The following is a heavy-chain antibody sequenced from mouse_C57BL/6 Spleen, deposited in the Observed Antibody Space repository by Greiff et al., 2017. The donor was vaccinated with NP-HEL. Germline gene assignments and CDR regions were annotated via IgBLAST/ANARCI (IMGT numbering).Heavy chain of an antibody. J-gene: IGHJ4*01. V-gene: IGHV1-52*01. CDR2: IDPSDSET. CDR1: GYTFTSYW. Sequence: QVQLQQSGAELVRPGSSVKLSCKASGYTFTSYWMHWVKQRPIQGLEWIGNIDPSDSETHYNQKFKDKATLTVDKSSSTAYMHLSSLTSEDSAVYYCARGGRNYYYAMDYWGQGTSVTVSS. D-gene: IGHD2-1*01. CDR3: ARGGRNYYYAMDY.